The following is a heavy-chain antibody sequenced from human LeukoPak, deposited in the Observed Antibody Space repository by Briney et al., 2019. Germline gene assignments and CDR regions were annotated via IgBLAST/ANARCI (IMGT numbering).Heavy chain of an antibody. Sequence: PGGSLRLSCAASGFTFSSYAMSWVRQAPGKGLEWVSAISGSGGSTYYADSVKGRFTISRDNSKNTLYLQMNSLRAEDTAVYYCATTEGGMIGTFDIWGQGTMVTVSP. V-gene: IGHV3-23*01. CDR1: GFTFSSYA. J-gene: IGHJ3*02. CDR3: ATTEGGMIGTFDI. D-gene: IGHD3-22*01. CDR2: ISGSGGST.